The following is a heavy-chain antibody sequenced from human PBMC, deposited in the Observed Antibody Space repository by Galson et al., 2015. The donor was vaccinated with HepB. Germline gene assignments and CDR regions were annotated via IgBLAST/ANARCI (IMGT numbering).Heavy chain of an antibody. V-gene: IGHV3-48*03. CDR1: GFTFSSYE. Sequence: SLRLSCAASGFTFSSYEMNWVRQAPGKGLEWVSYISSSGSTIYYADSVKGRFTISRDNAKNSLYLQMNSLRAEDTAVYYCTRYCSGGNCSPVYYYGMDVWGQGTTVTVSS. J-gene: IGHJ6*02. CDR2: ISSSGSTI. CDR3: TRYCSGGNCSPVYYYGMDV. D-gene: IGHD2-15*01.